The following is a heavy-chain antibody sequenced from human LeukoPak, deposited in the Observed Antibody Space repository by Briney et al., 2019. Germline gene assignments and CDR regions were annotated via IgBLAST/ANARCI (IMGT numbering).Heavy chain of an antibody. CDR3: ARPKWELLPADAFDI. Sequence: KPSETLSLTCTVSGGSISSSSYYWGWIRQPPGKGLERIGSIYYSGSTYYNPSLKSRVTISVDTSKNQFSLKLSSVTAADTAVYYCARPKWELLPADAFDIWGQGTMVTVSS. D-gene: IGHD1-26*01. J-gene: IGHJ3*02. CDR1: GGSISSSSYY. CDR2: IYYSGST. V-gene: IGHV4-39*01.